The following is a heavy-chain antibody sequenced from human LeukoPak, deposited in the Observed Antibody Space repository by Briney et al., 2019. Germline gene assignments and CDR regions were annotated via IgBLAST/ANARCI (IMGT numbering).Heavy chain of an antibody. CDR2: ISGRGGST. Sequence: GGPLTLFCAPSGFPFSSYAMRCVRQAPGEGLEWVSAISGRGGSTYDPASVKGRFTISRDNSKNTVYLQMNSLRAEDTAVYYCAKEGDSSGWFDYWGQGTLVTVSS. J-gene: IGHJ4*02. D-gene: IGHD3-22*01. V-gene: IGHV3-23*01. CDR3: AKEGDSSGWFDY. CDR1: GFPFSSYA.